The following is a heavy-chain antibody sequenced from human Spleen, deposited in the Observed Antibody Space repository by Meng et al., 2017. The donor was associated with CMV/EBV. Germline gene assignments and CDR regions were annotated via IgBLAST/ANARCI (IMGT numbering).Heavy chain of an antibody. V-gene: IGHV3-30*02. CDR3: AKDGGRHSSSWYGDY. CDR2: IRYDGSNK. D-gene: IGHD6-13*01. Sequence: QGQWGGAGGVVVQPGGSLRLSCAAFGFTFSSYGMHWVRQAPGKGLEWVAFIRYDGSNKYYADSVKGRFTISRDNSKNTLYLQMNSLRAEDTAVYYCAKDGGRHSSSWYGDYWGQGTLVTVSS. CDR1: GFTFSSYG. J-gene: IGHJ4*02.